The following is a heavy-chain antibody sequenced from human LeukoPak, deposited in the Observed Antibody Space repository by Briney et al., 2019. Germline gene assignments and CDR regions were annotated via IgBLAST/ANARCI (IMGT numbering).Heavy chain of an antibody. CDR3: AKGSSGYFFDL. J-gene: IGHJ4*02. D-gene: IGHD3-22*01. V-gene: IGHV3-23*01. Sequence: GGSLRLSCAASGFIFNNYGLVWVRQTPGKGLEWVSAISNDGGGTTYADFVKGRFSVSRDNSKNTLFLQMNSLRAEDTALYYCAKGSSGYFFDLWGQGTLVTVSS. CDR2: ISNDGGGT. CDR1: GFIFNNYG.